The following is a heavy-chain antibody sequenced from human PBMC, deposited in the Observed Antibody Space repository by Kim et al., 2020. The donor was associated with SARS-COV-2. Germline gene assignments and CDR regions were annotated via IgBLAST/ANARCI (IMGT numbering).Heavy chain of an antibody. D-gene: IGHD6-13*01. Sequence: GGSLRLSCAASGFTFSSYGMHWVRQAPGKGLEWVAVISYDGSNKYYADSVKGRFTISRDNSKNTLYLQMNSLRAEDTAVYYCAKDFLARGINWFDPWGQGTLVTVSS. J-gene: IGHJ5*02. CDR3: AKDFLARGINWFDP. CDR1: GFTFSSYG. V-gene: IGHV3-30*18. CDR2: ISYDGSNK.